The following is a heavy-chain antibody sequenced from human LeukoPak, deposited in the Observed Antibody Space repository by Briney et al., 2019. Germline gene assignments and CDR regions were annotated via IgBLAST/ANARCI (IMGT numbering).Heavy chain of an antibody. D-gene: IGHD1-14*01. Sequence: PGGSLRLSCAASGFTFSSYWMHWGRQGPGKGLEWVSRIKSDGSSTRYADSVKGRLTVSRDNAKNTLYLQMNSLRAEDTAVYFCASGPTGFAWGQGTLVTVSS. J-gene: IGHJ5*02. V-gene: IGHV3-74*01. CDR2: IKSDGSST. CDR1: GFTFSSYW. CDR3: ASGPTGFA.